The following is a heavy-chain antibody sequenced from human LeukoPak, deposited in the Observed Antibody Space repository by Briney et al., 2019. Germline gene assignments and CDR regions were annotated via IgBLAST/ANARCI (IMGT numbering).Heavy chain of an antibody. J-gene: IGHJ4*02. CDR1: GYTFTDYF. CDR3: ARGGASWFIDY. Sequence: ASVKVSCKASGYTFTDYFMYWVRQAPGQGLEWMGRINPNTGGTRYSQKFQGRVTMTRDTSINTAYVELSSLRSDDTALYYCARGGASWFIDYWDQGTLVTVSS. CDR2: INPNTGGT. D-gene: IGHD3-10*01. V-gene: IGHV1-2*06.